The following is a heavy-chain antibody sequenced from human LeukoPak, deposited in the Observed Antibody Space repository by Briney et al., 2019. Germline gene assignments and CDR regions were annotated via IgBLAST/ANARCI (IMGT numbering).Heavy chain of an antibody. Sequence: PSETLSLTCIVSGGSITNSNYYWSWVRQPAGKGLEYIGRVYTTGSTNYNPSLKSRVTISLDTSKNQFSLKLKTVTAADTAVYYCARFWFSRGYFFDYWGRGALVTVSS. CDR3: ARFWFSRGYFFDY. CDR2: VYTTGST. V-gene: IGHV4-61*02. J-gene: IGHJ4*02. CDR1: GGSITNSNYY. D-gene: IGHD2-2*01.